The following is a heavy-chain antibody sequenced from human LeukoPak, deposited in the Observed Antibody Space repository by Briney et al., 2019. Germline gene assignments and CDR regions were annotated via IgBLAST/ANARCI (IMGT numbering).Heavy chain of an antibody. CDR2: INAGNGNT. D-gene: IGHD3-10*01. V-gene: IGHV1-3*03. Sequence: ASVKVSCKASEYTFTSYAMHWVRQAPGQRLEWMGWINAGNGNTKYSQEFQGRVTITADESTSTAYMELSSLRSEDTAVYYCARDTLRGVRGSMVRGLFDYWGQGTLVTVSS. CDR1: EYTFTSYA. J-gene: IGHJ4*02. CDR3: ARDTLRGVRGSMVRGLFDY.